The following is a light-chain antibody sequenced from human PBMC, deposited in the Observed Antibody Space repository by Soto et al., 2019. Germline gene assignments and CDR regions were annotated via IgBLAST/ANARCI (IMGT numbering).Light chain of an antibody. CDR2: WAS. CDR3: QQCLVTPIT. Sequence: VLTQTNVYLAVPRSERATINGKSSQRVLSSFNNAHFLRWSQQRPGQPPRILISWASQRESGVPDRFSGSGSGTDFTLTISSLQAEDVAVYYCQQCLVTPITFCQGAKVDIK. CDR1: QRVLSSFNNAHF. V-gene: IGKV4-1*01. J-gene: IGKJ1*01.